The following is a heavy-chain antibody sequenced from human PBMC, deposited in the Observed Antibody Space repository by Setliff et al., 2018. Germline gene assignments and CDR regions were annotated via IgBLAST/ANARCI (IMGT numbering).Heavy chain of an antibody. CDR3: ARDTIAMSTIISYFDY. D-gene: IGHD3-10*01. Sequence: SETLSLTCSVSNDSINGYYWNWIRQPPGKGLEWIGNIYASGRTDYNPSLKSRVTISLDTSKNQFSLQLSSVTAADTAVYYCARDTIAMSTIISYFDYWGRGTLVTVSS. V-gene: IGHV4-59*01. CDR2: IYASGRT. CDR1: NDSINGYY. J-gene: IGHJ4*01.